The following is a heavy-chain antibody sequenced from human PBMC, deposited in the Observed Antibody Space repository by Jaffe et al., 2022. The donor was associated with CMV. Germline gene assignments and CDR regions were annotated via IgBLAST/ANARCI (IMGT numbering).Heavy chain of an antibody. J-gene: IGHJ6*02. CDR1: GFTFSSYA. CDR2: ISGSGGST. Sequence: EVQLLESGGGLVQPGGSLRLSCAASGFTFSSYAMSWVRQAPGKGLEWVSAISGSGGSTYYADSVKGRFTISRDNSKNTLYLQMNSLRAEDTAVYYCAKGYYDFWSGYYGDYYYGMDVWGQGTTVTVSS. V-gene: IGHV3-23*01. CDR3: AKGYYDFWSGYYGDYYYGMDV. D-gene: IGHD3-3*01.